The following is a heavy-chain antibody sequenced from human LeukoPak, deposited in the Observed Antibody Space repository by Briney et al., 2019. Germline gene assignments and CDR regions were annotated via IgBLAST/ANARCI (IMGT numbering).Heavy chain of an antibody. J-gene: IGHJ6*02. D-gene: IGHD6-19*01. Sequence: ASVKVSCKASGYTFTSYGISWLRQAPGQGLEWMGWISAYNGNTNYAQKLQGRVTMTSDTSTSTAYMDLRSLRSDDTAVYYCARGVAVARYGMDVWGQGTTVTVSS. CDR2: ISAYNGNT. CDR1: GYTFTSYG. V-gene: IGHV1-18*01. CDR3: ARGVAVARYGMDV.